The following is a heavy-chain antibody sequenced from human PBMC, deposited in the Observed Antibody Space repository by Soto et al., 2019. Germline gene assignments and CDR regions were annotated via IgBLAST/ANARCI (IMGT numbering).Heavy chain of an antibody. CDR1: GFTFSSYS. Sequence: EVQLVESGGGLVKPGGSLRLSCAASGFTFSSYSMNWVRQAPGKGLEWVSSISSSSSYIYYADSVKGRFTISRDNAKNSLYLQINSLRAEDTAVYYCARALLPPSGMDVWGQGTTVTVSS. V-gene: IGHV3-21*01. CDR2: ISSSSSYI. CDR3: ARALLPPSGMDV. J-gene: IGHJ6*02. D-gene: IGHD2-15*01.